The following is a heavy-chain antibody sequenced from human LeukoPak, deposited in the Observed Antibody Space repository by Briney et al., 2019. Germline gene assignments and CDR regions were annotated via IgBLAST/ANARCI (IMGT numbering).Heavy chain of an antibody. D-gene: IGHD3-22*01. V-gene: IGHV3-30*02. CDR3: AKVTVPLVVITAGGFDY. CDR2: IRYDGSDK. J-gene: IGHJ4*02. Sequence: GGSLRLSCAASGFTFSSYGMHWVRQAPSKGLEWVAFIRYDGSDKYYADSVKGRFTISRDISKNTLYLQMNSLRAEDTAVYYCAKVTVPLVVITAGGFDYWGQGTLVTVSS. CDR1: GFTFSSYG.